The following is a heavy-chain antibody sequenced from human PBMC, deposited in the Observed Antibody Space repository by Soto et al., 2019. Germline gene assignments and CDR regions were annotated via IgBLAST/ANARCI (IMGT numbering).Heavy chain of an antibody. CDR1: GFSLRTYG. CDR2: IWYDGTKK. CDR3: ARDVVTAVAGSVNWFDP. Sequence: QVQLVESGGGVVQSGRSLTLSCAASGFSLRTYGMQWLRRAPGKGLEWVAFIWYDGTKKFYANSVKGRSTISKDNSNNILYLQMSGLRAEDTAVYYFARDVVTAVAGSVNWFDPWGQGTLVTVSS. J-gene: IGHJ5*02. D-gene: IGHD6-19*01. V-gene: IGHV3-33*01.